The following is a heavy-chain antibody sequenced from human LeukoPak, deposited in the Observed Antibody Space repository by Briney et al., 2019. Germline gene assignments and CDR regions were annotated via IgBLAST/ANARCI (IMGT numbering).Heavy chain of an antibody. J-gene: IGHJ4*02. CDR3: ARDATYCTNGVCYTRFDH. Sequence: AGGSLRLSCAASGFTLTSHWMSWVRQAPGKGVEWVARMNLDGSEKYYVDSVKGRFTISRDNAKTSLYLEMNSLRAKDTAVYYCARDATYCTNGVCYTRFDHWGQGTLVTVSS. CDR1: GFTLTSHW. CDR2: MNLDGSEK. V-gene: IGHV3-7*01. D-gene: IGHD2-8*01.